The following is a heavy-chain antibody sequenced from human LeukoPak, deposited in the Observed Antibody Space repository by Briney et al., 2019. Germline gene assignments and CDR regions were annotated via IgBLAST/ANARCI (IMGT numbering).Heavy chain of an antibody. J-gene: IGHJ4*02. Sequence: GGSLRLSCAASGFTFSNAWMSWVRQAPGKGLEWVGRIKSKTDGGTTDYAAPVKGRFTISRDDSKNTLYLQMNSLKTEDTAVYYCTTEWMPSIVVPAANDYWGQGTLVTVSS. D-gene: IGHD2-2*01. CDR3: TTEWMPSIVVPAANDY. CDR1: GFTFSNAW. CDR2: IKSKTDGGTT. V-gene: IGHV3-15*01.